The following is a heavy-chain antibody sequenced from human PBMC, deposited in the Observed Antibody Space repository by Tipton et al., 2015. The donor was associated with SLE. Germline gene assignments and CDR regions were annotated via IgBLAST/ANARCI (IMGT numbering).Heavy chain of an antibody. CDR2: IKQDGSEK. V-gene: IGHV3-7*01. D-gene: IGHD3-16*02. CDR3: ARDLYYDYVWGSYRSDDAFDI. Sequence: GSLRLSCAASGFTFSSFWMSWVRQAPGKGLEWVANIKQDGSEKYYVDSVKGRFTISRDNAKNSLYLQMNSLRAEDTAVYYCARDLYYDYVWGSYRSDDAFDIWGQGTIVTVSS. J-gene: IGHJ3*02. CDR1: GFTFSSFW.